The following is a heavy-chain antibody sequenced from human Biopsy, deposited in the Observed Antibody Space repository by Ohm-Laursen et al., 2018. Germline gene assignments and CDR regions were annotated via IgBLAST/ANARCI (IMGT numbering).Heavy chain of an antibody. D-gene: IGHD5-12*01. V-gene: IGHV4-31*03. CDR1: GVSINGGRYY. Sequence: TLSLTCTVSGVSINGGRYYWNWIRHHPGKGLEWIGSIFYSANTYYNPSLKSRVTISVDTSKNQFSLKLSSVTAADTAVYYCARLGSGDYFPTFFDFWGQGALVTVSS. CDR3: ARLGSGDYFPTFFDF. J-gene: IGHJ4*02. CDR2: IFYSANT.